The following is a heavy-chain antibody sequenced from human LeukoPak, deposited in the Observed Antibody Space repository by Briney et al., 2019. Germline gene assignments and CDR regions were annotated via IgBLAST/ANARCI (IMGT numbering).Heavy chain of an antibody. CDR3: ARGEDYGDYFDY. CDR2: IYYSVST. CDR1: GGSISSHY. D-gene: IGHD4-17*01. Sequence: SETLSLTCTVSGGSISSHYWSWIRQPPGKGLEWIGYIYYSVSTNYKASLKSRVTISVDTSKNQCSLKLSSVTAGDTAVYYCARGEDYGDYFDYWGEGALVTVSS. V-gene: IGHV4-59*11. J-gene: IGHJ4*02.